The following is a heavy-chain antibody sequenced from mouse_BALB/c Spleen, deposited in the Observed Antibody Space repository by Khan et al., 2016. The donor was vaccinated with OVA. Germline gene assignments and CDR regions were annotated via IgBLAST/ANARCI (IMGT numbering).Heavy chain of an antibody. Sequence: EVELVESGGGLVKPGGSLKLSCAASGFTFSTYAMSWVRQTPEKRLEWVATISSDGDYTYYPDNVTGRFTISRDNAKNTLYLQMSSLRSEDTAMYYCARSPYGNFAYWGQGTLCTVSA. CDR1: GFTFSTYA. CDR3: ARSPYGNFAY. V-gene: IGHV5-9-3*01. CDR2: ISSDGDYT. J-gene: IGHJ3*01. D-gene: IGHD2-1*01.